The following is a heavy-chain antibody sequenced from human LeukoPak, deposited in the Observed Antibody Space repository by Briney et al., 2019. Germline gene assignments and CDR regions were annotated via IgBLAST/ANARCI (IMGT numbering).Heavy chain of an antibody. J-gene: IGHJ6*03. Sequence: GGSLRLSCAASGFAFSSYSMHWVRQAPGKGLEWVSSISGSSSYIYYADSVKGRFTISRDNAKNSLYLQMNSLRAEDQAVYYCARGAVAGYYYYYMDVWGKGTTVTVSS. D-gene: IGHD6-19*01. V-gene: IGHV3-21*01. CDR3: ARGAVAGYYYYYMDV. CDR1: GFAFSSYS. CDR2: ISGSSSYI.